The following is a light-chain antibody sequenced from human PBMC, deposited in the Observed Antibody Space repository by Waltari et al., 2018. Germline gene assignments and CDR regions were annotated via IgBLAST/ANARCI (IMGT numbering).Light chain of an antibody. CDR1: QSVSNN. CDR2: GAS. J-gene: IGKJ1*01. CDR3: HQYNRWPRT. Sequence: EIVMTQSPATLSVSPGERATLSCRVSQSVSNNLAWYQQKPGQTPRLLIYGASIRATGIPARFSGSGSGTEFTLTISSLQSEDFAVYYCHQYNRWPRTFGQGTKVEIK. V-gene: IGKV3D-15*01.